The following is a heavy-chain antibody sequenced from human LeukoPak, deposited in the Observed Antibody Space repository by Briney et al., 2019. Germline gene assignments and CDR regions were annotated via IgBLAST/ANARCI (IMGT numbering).Heavy chain of an antibody. V-gene: IGHV3-21*01. Sequence: PGGSLRLSCAASGFTFSSYRMNWLRQAPGKGLEWVSSISSSSSYIYYADSEKGGVTITSRYAKNLLYGQRSSLRAEDTAVYYCARDRIAVAAPETSFDSWGQGNLVTVSS. CDR1: GFTFSSYR. D-gene: IGHD6-19*01. J-gene: IGHJ4*02. CDR2: ISSSSSYI. CDR3: ARDRIAVAAPETSFDS.